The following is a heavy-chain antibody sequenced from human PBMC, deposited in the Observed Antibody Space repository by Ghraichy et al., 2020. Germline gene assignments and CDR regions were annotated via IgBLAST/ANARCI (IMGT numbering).Heavy chain of an antibody. CDR2: ISGSGGST. CDR1: GFTFSSYA. D-gene: IGHD3-3*01. V-gene: IGHV3-23*01. CDR3: AKDRDFWSGPSGWFDP. J-gene: IGHJ5*02. Sequence: GGSLRLSCAASGFTFSSYAMSWVRQAPGKGLEWVSAISGSGGSTYYADSVKGRFTISRDNSKNTLYLQMNSLRAEDMAVYYCAKDRDFWSGPSGWFDPWGQGTLVTVSS.